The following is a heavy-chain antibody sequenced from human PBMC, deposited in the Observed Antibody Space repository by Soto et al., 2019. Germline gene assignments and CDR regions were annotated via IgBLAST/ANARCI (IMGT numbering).Heavy chain of an antibody. CDR3: ARRTGDLYYFDY. CDR1: GGSISSYY. J-gene: IGHJ4*02. Sequence: SGTLSLTCTVSGGSISSYYWSWIRQPPGKGLEWIGYIYYSGSTNYNPSLKSRVTISVDTSKNQFSLKLSSVTAADTAVYYCARRTGDLYYFDYWGQGTLVTVSS. CDR2: IYYSGST. V-gene: IGHV4-59*01. D-gene: IGHD7-27*01.